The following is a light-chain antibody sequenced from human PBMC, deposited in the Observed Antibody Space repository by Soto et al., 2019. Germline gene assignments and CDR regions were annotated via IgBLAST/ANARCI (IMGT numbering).Light chain of an antibody. CDR3: QHHNSYSQT. CDR2: GAS. V-gene: IGKV1-5*01. J-gene: IGKJ1*01. Sequence: DIQMTQSPPTLSASVGDRVTITCRASQSIRHYLAWYQQMPGKAPKLLIYGASTLQSGVPSRFSGSGSGTAGTLTISSLKPHDFGNYFCQHHNSYSQTFGQGTKVEIK. CDR1: QSIRHY.